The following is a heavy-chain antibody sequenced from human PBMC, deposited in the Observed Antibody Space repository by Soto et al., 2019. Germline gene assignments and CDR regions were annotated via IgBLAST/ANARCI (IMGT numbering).Heavy chain of an antibody. CDR1: GYTFNKYG. D-gene: IGHD1-1*01. J-gene: IGHJ3*02. Sequence: QVHLVQSGDEVKKPGASVRVSCKASGYTFNKYGITWVRQAPGQGLECMGWISADNGDTKYAQRLQGRVTMTTDTSTTTAYMELRSLRSDDTAVYYCARALRTTQRSDAEDGFDIWGQGTMVTVSS. CDR2: ISADNGDT. CDR3: ARALRTTQRSDAEDGFDI. V-gene: IGHV1-18*01.